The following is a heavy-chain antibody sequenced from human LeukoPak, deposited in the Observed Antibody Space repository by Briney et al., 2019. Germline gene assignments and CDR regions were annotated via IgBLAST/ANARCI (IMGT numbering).Heavy chain of an antibody. J-gene: IGHJ3*02. CDR2: IYHSGST. V-gene: IGHV4-30-2*01. CDR3: ARDSGSYTAFDI. Sequence: SETLSLTCAVSGGSISSGGYSWSWIRQPPGKGLEWIGYIYHSGSTYYNPSLKSRVTISVDRSKNQFPLKLSSVTAADTAVYYCARDSGSYTAFDIWGQGTMVTVSS. D-gene: IGHD1-26*01. CDR1: GGSISSGGYS.